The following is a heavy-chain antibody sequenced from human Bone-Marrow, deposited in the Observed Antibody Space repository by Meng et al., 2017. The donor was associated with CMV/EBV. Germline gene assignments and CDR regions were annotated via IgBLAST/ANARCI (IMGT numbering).Heavy chain of an antibody. V-gene: IGHV3-21*01. Sequence: GVLKISCAASGFTFSSYSMNWVRQAPGKGLEWVSSISSSSSYIYYADSVKGRFTISRDNAKNSLYLQMNSLRAEDTAVYYCARDSLYCSSTSCYTPLDYWGQGTLVTVSS. CDR3: ARDSLYCSSTSCYTPLDY. J-gene: IGHJ4*02. CDR2: ISSSSSYI. CDR1: GFTFSSYS. D-gene: IGHD2-2*02.